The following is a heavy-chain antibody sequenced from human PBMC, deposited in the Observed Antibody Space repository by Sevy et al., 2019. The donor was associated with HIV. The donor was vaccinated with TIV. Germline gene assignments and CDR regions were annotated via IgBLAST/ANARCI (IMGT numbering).Heavy chain of an antibody. CDR1: GFTFSSYS. V-gene: IGHV3-21*01. J-gene: IGHJ4*02. CDR2: ISSSSTYT. CDR3: STSGNCGGDCYSLSSYYFDY. D-gene: IGHD2-21*01. Sequence: GSLRLSCAASGFTFSSYSMNWVRQAPGKGPEWVSSISSSSTYTYYADLVKGRFTISRDNAKNSLYLQMNSLRAEDTAVYYCSTSGNCGGDCYSLSSYYFDYWGQGTLLTVSS.